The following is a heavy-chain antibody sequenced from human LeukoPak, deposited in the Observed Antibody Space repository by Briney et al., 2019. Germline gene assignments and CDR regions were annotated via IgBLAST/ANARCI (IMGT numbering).Heavy chain of an antibody. Sequence: PGGSLRLSCAASGFTFSDFYMGWIRQAPGKGLKWVAYISRGDSPTYLADSVRGRFTISRDNAKNLLYLQMNSLRVDDTAVYYCARLGAGLGSWGQGTLVTVSS. D-gene: IGHD4/OR15-4a*01. V-gene: IGHV3-11*01. CDR3: ARLGAGLGS. CDR2: ISRGDSPT. J-gene: IGHJ4*02. CDR1: GFTFSDFY.